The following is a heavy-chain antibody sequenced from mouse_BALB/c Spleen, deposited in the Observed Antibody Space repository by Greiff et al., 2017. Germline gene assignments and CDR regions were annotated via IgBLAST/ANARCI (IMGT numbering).Heavy chain of an antibody. CDR2: ISSGSSTI. V-gene: IGHV5-17*02. J-gene: IGHJ2*01. CDR1: GFTFSSFG. D-gene: IGHD2-3*01. CDR3: ARGYDGYYSYYFDY. Sequence: EVNVVESGGGLVQPGGSRKLSCAASGFTFSSFGMHWVRQAPEKGLEWVAYISSGSSTIYYADTVKGRFTISRDNPKNTLFLQMTSLRSEDTAMYYCARGYDGYYSYYFDYWGQGTTLTVSS.